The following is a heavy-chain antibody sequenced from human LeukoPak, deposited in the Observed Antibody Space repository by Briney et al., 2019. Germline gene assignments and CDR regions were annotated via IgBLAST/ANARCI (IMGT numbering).Heavy chain of an antibody. CDR3: ARDGGFRIAVTDPFDY. V-gene: IGHV4-39*07. CDR1: GGSISTNSYF. J-gene: IGHJ4*02. CDR2: IYYSGST. D-gene: IGHD6-19*01. Sequence: SETLSLTCTVSGGSISTNSYFWGWIRQPPGNGLEWIGSIYYSGSTYYNPSLKSRVTISVDTSKNQFSLKLRSVTAADTAVYYCARDGGFRIAVTDPFDYWGQGTLVTVSS.